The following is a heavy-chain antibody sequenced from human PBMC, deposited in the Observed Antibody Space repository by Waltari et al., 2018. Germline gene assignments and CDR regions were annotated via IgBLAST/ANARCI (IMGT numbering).Heavy chain of an antibody. CDR3: VRDRRDSIDL. Sequence: EGQLVESGGGLVQPGGSLRLSCEAPGLMSSNYWMTWVRQSPGKGLEWVANINQDESERYYVDSVKGRFTVSRDHAKNSLFLQMSSLRVEDSAVYYCVRDRRDSIDLWGQGTTVIVS. D-gene: IGHD2-21*02. J-gene: IGHJ6*02. CDR1: GLMSSNYW. CDR2: INQDESER. V-gene: IGHV3-7*01.